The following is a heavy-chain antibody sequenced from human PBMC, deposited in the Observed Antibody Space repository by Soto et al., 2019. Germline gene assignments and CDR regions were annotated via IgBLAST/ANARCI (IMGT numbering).Heavy chain of an antibody. CDR1: GFTFRDNW. Sequence: EVQLVESGGGLVQPGGSLRLSCAASGFTFRDNWMSWVRHVPGKGLECVANIKTDGSEKYYVEPVKGRFTISRDNAKNSLYLQMNSLRAEDTAVYYCATSMGRGGNDYWGQGTLVTVSS. CDR3: ATSMGRGGNDY. CDR2: IKTDGSEK. D-gene: IGHD3-10*01. J-gene: IGHJ4*02. V-gene: IGHV3-7*05.